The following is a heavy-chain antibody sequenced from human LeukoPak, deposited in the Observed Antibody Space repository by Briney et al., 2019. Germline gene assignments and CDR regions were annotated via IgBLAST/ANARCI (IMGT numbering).Heavy chain of an antibody. V-gene: IGHV4-39*01. CDR3: ASNIVGATIPSAYLY. Sequence: KASETLSLTCTVSGGSISSSSYYWGWIRQPLGKGLGWIGSIYYSGSTYYNPSLKSRVTISVDTSKNQFSLKLSSVTAADTAVYYCASNIVGATIPSAYLYWGQGTLVTVSS. CDR2: IYYSGST. D-gene: IGHD1-26*01. J-gene: IGHJ4*02. CDR1: GGSISSSSYY.